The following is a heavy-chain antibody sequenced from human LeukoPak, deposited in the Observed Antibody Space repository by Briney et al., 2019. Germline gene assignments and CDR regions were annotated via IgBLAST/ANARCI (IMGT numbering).Heavy chain of an antibody. D-gene: IGHD3-10*01. V-gene: IGHV4-4*07. Sequence: PSETLSLTCSVSGGSISSYHWSWIRQPAGKGLEWIGRIYSSGSTNYNPSLKSRVTMSVDTSKNQFSLKLSSVTAADTAVYYCARDRGGSGSYSNPHYYYYYGMDVWGQGTTVTVSS. J-gene: IGHJ6*02. CDR2: IYSSGST. CDR3: ARDRGGSGSYSNPHYYYYYGMDV. CDR1: GGSISSYH.